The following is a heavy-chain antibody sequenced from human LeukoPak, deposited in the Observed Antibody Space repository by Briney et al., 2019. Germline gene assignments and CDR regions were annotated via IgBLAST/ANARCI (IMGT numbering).Heavy chain of an antibody. CDR1: GFTFTNYA. V-gene: IGHV3-23*01. CDR3: AKIPKGGYFDY. CDR2: ISPSGDST. J-gene: IGHJ4*02. D-gene: IGHD2-2*01. Sequence: GRSLRLSCAASGFTFTNYAMNWVRQAPGKGLEWVSHISPSGDSTYYADSVKGRFTISRDSSKNTLSLQMNSLRAEDTAVYYCAKIPKGGYFDYWGQGTLVTVSS.